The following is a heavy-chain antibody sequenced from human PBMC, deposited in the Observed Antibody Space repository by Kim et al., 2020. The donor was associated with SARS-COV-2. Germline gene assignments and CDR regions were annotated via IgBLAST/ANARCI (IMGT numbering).Heavy chain of an antibody. J-gene: IGHJ6*03. Sequence: GGSLRLSCAASGFTFSSYAMSWVRQAPGKGLEWVSAISGSGGSTYYADSVKGRFTISRDNSKNTLYLQMNSLRAEDTAVYYCAKEGGGDYYGSGSYYYYYYYMDVWCKGTTVTVSS. D-gene: IGHD3-10*01. V-gene: IGHV3-23*01. CDR1: GFTFSSYA. CDR3: AKEGGGDYYGSGSYYYYYYYMDV. CDR2: ISGSGGST.